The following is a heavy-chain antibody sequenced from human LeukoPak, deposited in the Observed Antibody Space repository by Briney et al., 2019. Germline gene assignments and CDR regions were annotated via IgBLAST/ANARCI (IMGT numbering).Heavy chain of an antibody. CDR2: INWKGGST. CDR1: GFTFDDYG. CDR3: ARVGFTRDAFDI. Sequence: TGGSLRLSCAASGFTFDDYGMSWVRQAPGKGLEWVSGINWKGGSTGYADSVKGRFTISRDNAKNSLYLQMNSLRAEDTALYYCARVGFTRDAFDIWGQGTMVTVSS. V-gene: IGHV3-20*04. J-gene: IGHJ3*02.